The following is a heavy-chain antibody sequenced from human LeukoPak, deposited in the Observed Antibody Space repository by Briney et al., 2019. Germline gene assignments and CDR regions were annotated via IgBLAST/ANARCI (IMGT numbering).Heavy chain of an antibody. CDR3: ARVGANDYVWGSYRLGENDYFDY. D-gene: IGHD3-16*02. V-gene: IGHV1-69*05. Sequence: SVKVSCKASGGTFSSYAISWVRQAPGQGLEWMGRIIPIFGTANYAQKFQGRVTITTDESTSTAYMELSSLRSEDTAVYYCARVGANDYVWGSYRLGENDYFDYWGQGALVTVSS. CDR1: GGTFSSYA. CDR2: IIPIFGTA. J-gene: IGHJ4*02.